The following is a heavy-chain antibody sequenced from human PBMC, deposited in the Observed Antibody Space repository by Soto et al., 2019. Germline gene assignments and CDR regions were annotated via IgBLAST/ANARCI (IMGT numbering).Heavy chain of an antibody. V-gene: IGHV3-23*01. J-gene: IGHJ4*02. Sequence: PGGSLRLSCAASGFTFSSYGMTFSSYAMSWVRQAPGKGLEWVSTISGSGDSTYYADSVKGRFTISRDNSKNTLYLQMDSLRAEDTAVYYCAKNRGIIMIVESWGQGALVTASS. D-gene: IGHD3-22*01. CDR2: ISGSGDST. CDR1: GFTFSSYGMTFSSYA. CDR3: AKNRGIIMIVES.